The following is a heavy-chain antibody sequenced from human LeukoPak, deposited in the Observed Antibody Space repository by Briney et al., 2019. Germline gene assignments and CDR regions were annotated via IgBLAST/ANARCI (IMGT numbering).Heavy chain of an antibody. CDR2: IKQDGSEK. CDR3: AREDEGLRYFDWLLCSFDY. Sequence: GGSVRLSCAASGLNLSSYWLSWVRQAPGKGLEWVANIKQDGSEKYYVDSVKGRFTISRDNAKNSLYLQMNSLRAEDTAVYYCAREDEGLRYFDWLLCSFDYWGQGTLVTVSS. D-gene: IGHD3-9*01. J-gene: IGHJ4*02. CDR1: GLNLSSYW. V-gene: IGHV3-7*01.